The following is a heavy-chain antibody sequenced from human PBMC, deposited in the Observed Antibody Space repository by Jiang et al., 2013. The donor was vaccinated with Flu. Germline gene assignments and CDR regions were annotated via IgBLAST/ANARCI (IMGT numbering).Heavy chain of an antibody. CDR2: ISYDGSNK. CDR1: GTTFISFA. V-gene: IGHV3-30*18. Sequence: VQLLESGGGVVQPGRSLRLSCAASGTTFISFAMHWVRQAPGKGLEWVAVISYDGSNKNYADSVKGRLTISRDNSKNTLYLQMNSLRAEDSAVYYCAKDIFTTVDYSNYSDYTMDVWGQGTTVIVSS. D-gene: IGHD4-11*01. J-gene: IGHJ6*02. CDR3: AKDIFTTVDYSNYSDYTMDV.